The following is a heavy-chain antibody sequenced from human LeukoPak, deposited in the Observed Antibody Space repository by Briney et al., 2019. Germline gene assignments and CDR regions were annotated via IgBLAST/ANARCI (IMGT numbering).Heavy chain of an antibody. D-gene: IGHD3-9*01. CDR1: GFTFSTYA. Sequence: GRSLRLSCAASGFTFSTYAMQWVRQAPGKGLEWVAVISYDGNNEYYADSVKGRFTISRDNSKNTLYLQMNSLRAEDTALYHCARGYDILTGYYFDYWGQGTLVTVSS. V-gene: IGHV3-30*03. J-gene: IGHJ4*02. CDR3: ARGYDILTGYYFDY. CDR2: ISYDGNNE.